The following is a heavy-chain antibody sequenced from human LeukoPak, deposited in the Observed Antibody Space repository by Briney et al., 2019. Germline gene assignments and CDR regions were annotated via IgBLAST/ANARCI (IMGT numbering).Heavy chain of an antibody. CDR2: ISSSSTI. J-gene: IGHJ5*02. V-gene: IGHV3-48*04. CDR3: ASRTGIAAAGNWFDP. Sequence: GGSLRLSCAASGFTFSSYSMNWVRQAPGKGLEWVSYISSSSTIYYADSVKGRFTISRDNAKNSLYLQMNSLRAEDTAVYYCASRTGIAAAGNWFDPWGQGTLVTVSS. CDR1: GFTFSSYS. D-gene: IGHD6-13*01.